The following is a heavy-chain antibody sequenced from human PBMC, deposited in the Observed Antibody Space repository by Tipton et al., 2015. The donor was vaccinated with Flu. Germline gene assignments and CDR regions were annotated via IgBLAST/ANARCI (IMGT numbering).Heavy chain of an antibody. J-gene: IGHJ3*02. CDR3: ARSITRDAFDI. CDR1: GGSISSGDYY. Sequence: LRLSCTVSGGSISSGDYYWSWIRQPPGKGLEWIGYIYYSGSAYYNPSLRSRVTISVDTSKNQFSLKLSSVTAADTAVYYCARSITRDAFDIWDQGTMVTVSS. D-gene: IGHD2-2*01. V-gene: IGHV4-30-4*01. CDR2: IYYSGSA.